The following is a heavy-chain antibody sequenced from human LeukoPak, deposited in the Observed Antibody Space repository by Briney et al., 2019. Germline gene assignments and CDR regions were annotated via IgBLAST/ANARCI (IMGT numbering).Heavy chain of an antibody. CDR2: ISSSSSYI. CDR3: ARGAYVTVHPPRPTSTYFDY. CDR1: GFTFSSYS. D-gene: IGHD5-12*01. J-gene: IGHJ4*02. Sequence: GGSLRLSCAASGFTFSSYSMNWVRQAPGKGLEWVSSISSSSSYIYYADSVKGRFTISRDNAKNSLYLQMNSLRAEDTAVYYCARGAYVTVHPPRPTSTYFDYWGQGTLVTVSS. V-gene: IGHV3-21*01.